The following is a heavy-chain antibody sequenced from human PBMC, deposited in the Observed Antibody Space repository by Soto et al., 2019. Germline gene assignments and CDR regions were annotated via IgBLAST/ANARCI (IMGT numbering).Heavy chain of an antibody. CDR2: IWYDGSNK. CDR3: ARDKNYYDSSGYYSDY. J-gene: IGHJ4*02. CDR1: GFTFSSYG. D-gene: IGHD3-22*01. Sequence: ESGGGVVQPGRSLRLSCAASGFTFSSYGMHWVRQAPGKGLEWVAVIWYDGSNKYYADSVKGRFTISRDNSKNTLYLQMNSLRAEDTAVYYCARDKNYYDSSGYYSDYWGQGTLVTVSS. V-gene: IGHV3-33*01.